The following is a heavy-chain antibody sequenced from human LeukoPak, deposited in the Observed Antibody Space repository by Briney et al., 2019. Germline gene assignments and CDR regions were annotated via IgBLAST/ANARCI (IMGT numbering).Heavy chain of an antibody. CDR3: ASSVSSWYRSFDY. CDR1: GVSFSGYY. D-gene: IGHD6-13*01. Sequence: PSETLSLTCAVYGVSFSGYYWSWTRQPPGKGLEWIGEINHSGSTNYNPSLKSRVTISVDTSKNQFSLKLSSVTAADTAVYYCASSVSSWYRSFDYWGQGTLVTVSS. J-gene: IGHJ4*02. V-gene: IGHV4-34*01. CDR2: INHSGST.